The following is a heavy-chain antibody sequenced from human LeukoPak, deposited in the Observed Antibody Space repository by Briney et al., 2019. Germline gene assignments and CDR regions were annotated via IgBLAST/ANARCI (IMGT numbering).Heavy chain of an antibody. J-gene: IGHJ4*02. V-gene: IGHV4-4*07. D-gene: IGHD5-12*01. Sequence: SETLSLTCTVSGGSISSYYWSWIRQPAGKGLEWIGRIYTSGSTNYNPSLKSRVTMSVDTSKNQFSLKLSSVTAADTAVYYCARVGEGIRGYSGYEDFWGQGTLVTVSS. CDR2: IYTSGST. CDR3: ARVGEGIRGYSGYEDF. CDR1: GGSISSYY.